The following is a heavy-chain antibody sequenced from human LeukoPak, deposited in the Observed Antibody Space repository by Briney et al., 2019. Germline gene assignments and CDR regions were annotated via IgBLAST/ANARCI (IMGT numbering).Heavy chain of an antibody. V-gene: IGHV2-5*02. J-gene: IGHJ4*02. CDR1: GFSLCTSGVG. D-gene: IGHD3-10*01. Sequence: ESGPTLVKPTQTLTLTCTFSGFSLCTSGVGVGWIRQPPGKALEWLALIYWDDDKRYSPSLKSRLTITKDTSKNQVVLTMTNMDPVDTATYYCAHNYGSGSWDYFDYWGQGTLVTVSS. CDR3: AHNYGSGSWDYFDY. CDR2: IYWDDDK.